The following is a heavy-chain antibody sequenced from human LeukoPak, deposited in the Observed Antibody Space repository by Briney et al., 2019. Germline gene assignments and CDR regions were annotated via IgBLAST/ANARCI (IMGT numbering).Heavy chain of an antibody. V-gene: IGHV4-34*01. CDR1: GGSFSGYY. D-gene: IGHD4-17*01. CDR2: INHSGST. Sequence: SETLSLTCAVYGGSFSGYYWSWIRQPPGKGLEWIGEINHSGSTNYNPSLKSRVTISVDTSKNQFSPKLSSVTAADTAVYYCARDRYGDSDYWGQGTLVTVSS. CDR3: ARDRYGDSDY. J-gene: IGHJ4*02.